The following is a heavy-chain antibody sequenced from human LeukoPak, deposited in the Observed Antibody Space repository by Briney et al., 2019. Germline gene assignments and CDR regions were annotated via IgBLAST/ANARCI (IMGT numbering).Heavy chain of an antibody. CDR1: GFTFSRYA. Sequence: GGSLRLSRAASGFTFSRYALNWVRQAPGKGLEWDSYISGTNEIHDADSVKGRFTISRDDAKNSLYLQMNSLRVDDTAVYYCARDDNWAFDYWGQGTLVTVSS. V-gene: IGHV3-21*05. J-gene: IGHJ4*02. CDR3: ARDDNWAFDY. D-gene: IGHD1-1*01. CDR2: ISGTNEI.